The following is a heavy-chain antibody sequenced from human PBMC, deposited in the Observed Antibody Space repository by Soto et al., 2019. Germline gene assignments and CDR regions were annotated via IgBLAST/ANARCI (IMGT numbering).Heavy chain of an antibody. CDR3: ASRWGEGRVDY. J-gene: IGHJ4*02. D-gene: IGHD3-16*01. V-gene: IGHV4-4*02. CDR1: GASISSSNW. Sequence: QVQLQESGPGLVKPSGTLSLTCAVSGASISSSNWWSWVRQPPGKGLEWIGEIYHSGSTNYNPSLKSRVTISGAKSRTPFPLKRSSVTAAATAVYYCASRWGEGRVDYWGQGTLVTVSS. CDR2: IYHSGST.